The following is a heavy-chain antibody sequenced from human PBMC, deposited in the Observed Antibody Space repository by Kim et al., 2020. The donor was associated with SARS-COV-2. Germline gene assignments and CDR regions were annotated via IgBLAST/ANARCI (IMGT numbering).Heavy chain of an antibody. V-gene: IGHV4-34*01. CDR3: ARLKTQAMDFDD. Sequence: NYNPFLKSRVTISVDASKNQFSLKLSSVTAADTAVYYCARLKTQAMDFDDWGQGTLVTVSS. J-gene: IGHJ4*02.